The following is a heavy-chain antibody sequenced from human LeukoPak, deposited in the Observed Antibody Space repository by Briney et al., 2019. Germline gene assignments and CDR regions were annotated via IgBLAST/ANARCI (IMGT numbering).Heavy chain of an antibody. V-gene: IGHV3-21*01. Sequence: PGGSLRLSCAASGFTFSSYSMNWVRQAPGKGLEWVSFISSSSSYIHYGDSVKGRFTISRDNAKNSLYLQMNSLRVEDTAVYYCVRGSSRWSTHDYFDSWGQGTLVTVSS. CDR2: ISSSSSYI. D-gene: IGHD6-13*01. CDR1: GFTFSSYS. J-gene: IGHJ4*02. CDR3: VRGSSRWSTHDYFDS.